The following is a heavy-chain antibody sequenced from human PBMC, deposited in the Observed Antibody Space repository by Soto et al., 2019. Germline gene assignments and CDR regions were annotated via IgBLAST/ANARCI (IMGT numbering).Heavy chain of an antibody. J-gene: IGHJ6*02. CDR1: GGSVSSGRNY. CDR3: ERGSHCGGDCYSGYYYYSGMDV. CDR2: MYYSGST. Sequence: SETLSLTCTVSGGSVSSGRNYWNWIRQPPGKGLEWIGYMYYSGSTNYNPSLKSRVTISVDTSKNQFSLKLTSVTAADTAVYYCERGSHCGGDCYSGYYYYSGMDVWGQGTTVTVSS. V-gene: IGHV4-61*01. D-gene: IGHD2-21*02.